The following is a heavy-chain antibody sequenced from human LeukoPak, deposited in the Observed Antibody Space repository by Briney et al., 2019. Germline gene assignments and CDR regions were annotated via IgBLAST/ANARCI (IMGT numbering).Heavy chain of an antibody. D-gene: IGHD3-10*01. J-gene: IGHJ5*02. CDR3: ARGQLGSGMDDP. CDR2: IYHSGST. V-gene: IGHV4-59*01. Sequence: SETLSLTCTVSGGSIRSFHWSWIRQSPGKGLGWIGYIYHSGSTKYNPSLKSRVTISVDTSKNQFSLNLSSVTAADTAVYYCARGQLGSGMDDPWGQGTLVTVSS. CDR1: GGSIRSFH.